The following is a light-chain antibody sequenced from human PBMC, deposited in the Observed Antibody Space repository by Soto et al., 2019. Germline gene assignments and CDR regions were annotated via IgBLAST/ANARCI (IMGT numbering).Light chain of an antibody. J-gene: IGKJ1*01. V-gene: IGKV1-39*01. Sequence: DIQMTQSPSTLSAGVGDRVTITCRASQRISTYLNWDQQKPGKAPTLLIYAASSLQSGVPSRFSGGGSGTDFTLTINTLQPEDFATYFCQQCYSSPRTFGQGTKVEIK. CDR3: QQCYSSPRT. CDR1: QRISTY. CDR2: AAS.